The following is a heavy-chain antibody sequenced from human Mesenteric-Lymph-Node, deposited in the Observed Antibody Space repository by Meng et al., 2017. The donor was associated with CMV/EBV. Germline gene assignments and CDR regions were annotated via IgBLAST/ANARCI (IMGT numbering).Heavy chain of an antibody. CDR2: INSDGSST. CDR3: ARDWGIAVRPGYYYNGMDV. D-gene: IGHD6-6*01. CDR1: GFTFSSYW. J-gene: IGHJ6*02. V-gene: IGHV3-74*01. Sequence: GESLKISCAASGFTFSSYWMHWVRQAPGKGLVWVSRINSDGSSTTYADSVKGRFTISRDNAKNTLNLQMNSLRAEDTAVYYCARDWGIAVRPGYYYNGMDVWGQGTTVTVSS.